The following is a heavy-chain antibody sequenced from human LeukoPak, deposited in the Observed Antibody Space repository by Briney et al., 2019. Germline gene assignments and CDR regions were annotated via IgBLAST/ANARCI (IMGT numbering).Heavy chain of an antibody. D-gene: IGHD4-11*01. CDR1: GFTFSSYA. Sequence: GGSLRLSCAASGFTFSSYAMSWVRQAPGKGLEWVSAISGSGGSTYYADSVKGRFTISRDNSKNTLYLQMNSLRAEDTAVYYCARARDYSNYAFDYWGQGTLVTVSS. J-gene: IGHJ4*02. CDR3: ARARDYSNYAFDY. CDR2: ISGSGGST. V-gene: IGHV3-23*01.